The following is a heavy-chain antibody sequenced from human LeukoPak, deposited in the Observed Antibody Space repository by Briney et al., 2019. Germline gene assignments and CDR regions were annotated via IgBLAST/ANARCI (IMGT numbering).Heavy chain of an antibody. CDR3: ASCTSCYRADAFDI. Sequence: SVKVSCKASGGTFSSYAISWVRQAPGQGLEWMGRIIPILGIANYAQKFQGRVTITTDESTSTAYMELSSLRSEDTAVYYCASCTSCYRADAFDIWGQGTMVTVSS. CDR1: GGTFSSYA. D-gene: IGHD2-2*01. V-gene: IGHV1-69*04. J-gene: IGHJ3*02. CDR2: IIPILGIA.